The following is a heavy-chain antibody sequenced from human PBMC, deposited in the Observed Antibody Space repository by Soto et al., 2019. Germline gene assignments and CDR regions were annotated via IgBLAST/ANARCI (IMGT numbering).Heavy chain of an antibody. D-gene: IGHD2-15*01. Sequence: GLEWVAVIWYDGSNKYYAGSVKGRFTISRDNSKNTLYLRMNSLRAEDTAVYYCAKPQCYCSGGSCYSADYYYYYGMDVWGQGTTVTVSS. CDR2: IWYDGSNK. V-gene: IGHV3-33*06. J-gene: IGHJ6*02. CDR3: AKPQCYCSGGSCYSADYYYYYGMDV.